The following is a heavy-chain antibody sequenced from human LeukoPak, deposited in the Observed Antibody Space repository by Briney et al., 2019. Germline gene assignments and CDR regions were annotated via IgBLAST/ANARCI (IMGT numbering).Heavy chain of an antibody. Sequence: SETLSLTCSVSGASFSTNYWSWIRQPPGRGLEWIGYVFDSGSTNYNPSLKSRVTISVDTSKNQFSLKLSSVTAADTAVYYCARATNNYDFWSGYQFDPWGQGTLVTVSS. CDR3: ARATNNYDFWSGYQFDP. D-gene: IGHD3-3*01. V-gene: IGHV4-59*12. J-gene: IGHJ5*02. CDR1: GASFSTNY. CDR2: VFDSGST.